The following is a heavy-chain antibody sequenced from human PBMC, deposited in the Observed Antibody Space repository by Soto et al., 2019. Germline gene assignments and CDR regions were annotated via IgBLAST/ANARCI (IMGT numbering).Heavy chain of an antibody. CDR3: APFSRYSSSRNWFDP. CDR1: GFSLSTSGVG. D-gene: IGHD6-13*01. V-gene: IGHV2-5*02. Sequence: QITLKESGPTLVKPTQTLTLTCTFSGFSLSTSGVGVGWIRQPPGKALEWLALIYWDDDKRYSPSLKSRLTITQDTSKNQVVLTMTNMDPVDTATYYCAPFSRYSSSRNWFDPWGQGTLVTVSS. CDR2: IYWDDDK. J-gene: IGHJ5*02.